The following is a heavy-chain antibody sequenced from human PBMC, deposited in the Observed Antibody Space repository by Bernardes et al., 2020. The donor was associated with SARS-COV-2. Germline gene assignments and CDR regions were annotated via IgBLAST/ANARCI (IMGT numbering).Heavy chain of an antibody. CDR1: GFSLSTSGLG. CDR3: AHRQSSSFYNWFDP. V-gene: IGHV2-5*02. D-gene: IGHD6-13*01. Sequence: SGPTLVKPTQTLTLTCTFSGFSLSTSGLGVGWIRQPPGKALEWLALIYWDDDKRYSPSLKSRLTITKDTSKNQVVLTMISVDPVDTATYYCAHRQSSSFYNWFDPWGQGTLVTVSS. CDR2: IYWDDDK. J-gene: IGHJ5*02.